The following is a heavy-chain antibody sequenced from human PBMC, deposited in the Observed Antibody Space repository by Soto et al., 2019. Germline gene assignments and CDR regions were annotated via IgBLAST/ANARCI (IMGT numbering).Heavy chain of an antibody. CDR1: GYTFTSYD. Sequence: ASVKVSCKASGYTFTSYDINWVRQATGQGLEWMGWMNPNSGNTGYAQKFQGRVTMTRNTSISTAYMELSSLRSEDTAVYYCARKGTMIVVVTRMDVWGQGTTVTVSS. J-gene: IGHJ6*02. D-gene: IGHD3-22*01. CDR2: MNPNSGNT. V-gene: IGHV1-8*01. CDR3: ARKGTMIVVVTRMDV.